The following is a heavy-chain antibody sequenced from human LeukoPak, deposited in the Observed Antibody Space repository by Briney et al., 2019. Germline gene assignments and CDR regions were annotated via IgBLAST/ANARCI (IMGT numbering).Heavy chain of an antibody. Sequence: PSETLSLTCAVSGGSISSSNWWSWVRQPPGKGLEWIGYIYYSGSTYYNPSLKSRVTISVDTSKNQFSLKLSSVTAADTAVYYCARDRAGTFDYWGQGTLVTVSS. V-gene: IGHV4-4*02. J-gene: IGHJ4*02. D-gene: IGHD1-7*01. CDR1: GGSISSSNW. CDR3: ARDRAGTFDY. CDR2: IYYSGST.